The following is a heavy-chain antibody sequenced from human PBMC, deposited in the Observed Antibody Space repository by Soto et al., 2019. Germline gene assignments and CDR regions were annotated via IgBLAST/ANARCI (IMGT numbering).Heavy chain of an antibody. CDR1: GYTFTGYY. V-gene: IGHV1-2*04. J-gene: IGHJ1*01. Sequence: ASVKVSCKASGYTFTGYYMHWVRQAPGQGLEWMGWINPNSGGTNYAQKFQGWVTMTRDTSISTAYMELSRLRSDDTAVYYCARARRTESHYDSSGYTAEYFQYWGQGTLVTVSS. CDR2: INPNSGGT. CDR3: ARARRTESHYDSSGYTAEYFQY. D-gene: IGHD3-22*01.